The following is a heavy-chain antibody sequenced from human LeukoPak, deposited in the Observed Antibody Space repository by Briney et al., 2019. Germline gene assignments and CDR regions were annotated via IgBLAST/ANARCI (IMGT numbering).Heavy chain of an antibody. Sequence: PSETLSLTCTVSGGSISGYYWSWIRQPPGKGLEWIGEINHSGSTNYNPSLKSRVTISVDTSKNQFSLKLSSVTAADTAVYYCAVNYYDSSGYRFWGQGTLVTVSS. CDR1: GGSISGYY. CDR3: AVNYYDSSGYRF. D-gene: IGHD3-22*01. V-gene: IGHV4-34*01. CDR2: INHSGST. J-gene: IGHJ4*02.